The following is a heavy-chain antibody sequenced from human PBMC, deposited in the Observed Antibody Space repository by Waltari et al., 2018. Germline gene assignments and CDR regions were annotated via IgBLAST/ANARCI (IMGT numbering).Heavy chain of an antibody. CDR1: GFTFNTYW. CDR2: INSDGSIR. D-gene: IGHD1-20*01. J-gene: IGHJ4*02. V-gene: IGHV3-74*01. Sequence: VQLVESGGGLVQPGGYLRLSCAASGFTFNTYWRHWVRQAPGKGLEWVSRINSDGSIRNYADSVTGRFTISRDNAKSRLYLQMNSLGVEDTAVYYCAGSITLNYWGQGTLVSVSS. CDR3: AGSITLNY.